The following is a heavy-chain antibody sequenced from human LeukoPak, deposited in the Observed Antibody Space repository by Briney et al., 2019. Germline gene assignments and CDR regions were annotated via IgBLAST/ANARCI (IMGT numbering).Heavy chain of an antibody. J-gene: IGHJ5*02. CDR1: GGSISSYY. V-gene: IGHV4-59*01. CDR2: IYYSGST. Sequence: PSETLSLTCTVSGGSISSYYWSWIRQPPGKGLEWIGYIYYSGSTNYNPSLKSRVTISVDTSKNQFSLKLSSVTAADTAVYYCARAGYVWGSYRSKPNWFDPWGQGTLVTVSS. CDR3: ARAGYVWGSYRSKPNWFDP. D-gene: IGHD3-16*02.